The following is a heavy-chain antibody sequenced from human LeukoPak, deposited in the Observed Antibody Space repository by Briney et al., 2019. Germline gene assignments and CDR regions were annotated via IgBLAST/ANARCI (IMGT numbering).Heavy chain of an antibody. CDR1: GGSISSSSYY. J-gene: IGHJ5*02. CDR3: ARSPSMYAVANWFDP. CDR2: IYYSGST. Sequence: SETLSLTCTVCGGSISSSSYYWGWIRQPPGKGLEWIGSIYYSGSTYYNPSLKSRVTISVDTSKNQFSLKLSSVTAADTAVYYCARSPSMYAVANWFDPWGQGTLVTVSS. D-gene: IGHD2-8*01. V-gene: IGHV4-39*07.